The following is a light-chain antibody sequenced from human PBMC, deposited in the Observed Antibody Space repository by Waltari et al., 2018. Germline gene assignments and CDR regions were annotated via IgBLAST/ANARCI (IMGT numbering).Light chain of an antibody. J-gene: IGKJ4*01. V-gene: IGKV3-15*01. CDR1: QTIVHS. CDR3: QQYRHWPLA. CDR2: AAS. Sequence: ETVMTQSPATLSVSPGDRVTLSCRASQTIVHSLAWYQQSPGQPPRLLLYAASTRATGVPARFSGGGSGTEFTLTISSLQSEDFAVYYCQQYRHWPLAFGGGTKVE.